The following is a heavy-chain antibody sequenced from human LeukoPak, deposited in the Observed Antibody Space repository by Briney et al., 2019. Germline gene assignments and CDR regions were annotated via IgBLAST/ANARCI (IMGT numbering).Heavy chain of an antibody. CDR1: GGTFSSYA. CDR2: IIPILGIA. Sequence: ASVKVSCKASGGTFSSYAISWVRQAPGQGLEWMGRIIPILGIANYAQKFQGRVTITADKSTSTAYMELSSLRSEDTAVYYCASARIENAYYYGSGSSLDYWGQGTLVTVSS. D-gene: IGHD3-10*01. V-gene: IGHV1-69*04. J-gene: IGHJ4*02. CDR3: ASARIENAYYYGSGSSLDY.